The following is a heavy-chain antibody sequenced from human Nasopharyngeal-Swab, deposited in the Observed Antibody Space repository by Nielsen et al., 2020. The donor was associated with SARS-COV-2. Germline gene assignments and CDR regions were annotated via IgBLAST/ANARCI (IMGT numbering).Heavy chain of an antibody. V-gene: IGHV3-23*01. J-gene: IGHJ4*02. D-gene: IGHD2-21*01. CDR1: GFTFSSYA. CDR3: ASRSLLSGGAFDY. CDR2: ISGSGGST. Sequence: GESLKISCAASGFTFSSYAMSWVRQAPGKGLEWVSSISGSGGSTYYADSVKGRFTISRDYSMNTLYLQMNSLRADDTAVYYCASRSLLSGGAFDYWGQGTLVIVSS.